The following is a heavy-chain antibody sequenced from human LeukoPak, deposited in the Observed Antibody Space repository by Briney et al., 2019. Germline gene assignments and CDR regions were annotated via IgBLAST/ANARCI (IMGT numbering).Heavy chain of an antibody. J-gene: IGHJ1*01. CDR1: GYTFTSYY. D-gene: IGHD3-22*01. V-gene: IGHV1-46*01. CDR2: INPSGGST. Sequence: AASVKVSCKASGYTFTSYYMHWVRQAPGQGLEWMGIINPSGGSTSYAQKFQGRVTMTRAMSTSTVYMELSSLRSEDTAVDYCATQANFYDSSGYFHHWGQGTLVTVSS. CDR3: ATQANFYDSSGYFHH.